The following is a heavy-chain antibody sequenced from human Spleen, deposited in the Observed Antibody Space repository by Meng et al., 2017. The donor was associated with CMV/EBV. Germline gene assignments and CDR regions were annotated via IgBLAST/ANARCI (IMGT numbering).Heavy chain of an antibody. J-gene: IGHJ5*02. CDR3: TRNLWFGESLDWFDP. CDR1: FTFSGSA. Sequence: FTFSGSAMHWVRQASGKGLGWVGRIRSKTNNCATAYAASVKGRFTVSRDDSQNTAYLEMNSLRTEDTAVYYCTRNLWFGESLDWFDPWGQGTLVTVSS. CDR2: IRSKTNNCAT. D-gene: IGHD3-10*01. V-gene: IGHV3-73*01.